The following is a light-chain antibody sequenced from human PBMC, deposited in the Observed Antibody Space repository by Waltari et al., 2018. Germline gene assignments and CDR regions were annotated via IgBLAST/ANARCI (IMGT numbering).Light chain of an antibody. CDR3: QHYLRLPVT. Sequence: WKASQSGSMGLVGDQQKPSQAPKLLIYCAATRATGIPDRFSGSGSGTDFSLTSSRLEPDDCGVYYGQHYLRLPVTFGQGTTVEI. CDR2: CAA. V-gene: IGKV3-20*01. J-gene: IGKJ1*01. CDR1: QSGSMG.